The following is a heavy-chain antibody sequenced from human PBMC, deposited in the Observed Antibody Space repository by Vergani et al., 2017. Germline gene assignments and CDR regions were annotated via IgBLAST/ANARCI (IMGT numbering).Heavy chain of an antibody. CDR2: IYAGDPDT. V-gene: IGHV5-51*03. J-gene: IGHJ4*02. CDR1: GYSITNYW. Sequence: EVQLVQSGAEVKKPGESLKISCQGSGYSITNYWIAWVRQRPGKGLEWMGIIYAGDPDTRYSPSFQGQVTISADKSISTAYLQWSSLKASDTAMYYCARSTENYFDYWGQGTRVTVSS. CDR3: ARSTENYFDY.